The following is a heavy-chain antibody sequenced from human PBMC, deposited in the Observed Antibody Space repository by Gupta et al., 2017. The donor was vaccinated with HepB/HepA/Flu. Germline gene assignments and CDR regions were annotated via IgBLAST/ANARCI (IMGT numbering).Heavy chain of an antibody. V-gene: IGHV3-33*01. Sequence: QVQLVESGGGVVQPGKPLRLSCEASGFIFRNYGMHWVRQAPGKGLEWVAFMWFDGTKKYYADSVKGRFTISRDNSKNTLHLQMNSLRAEDTAIYYCSRDRGWGSRSSWVPSTPEHSYFDYWGQGTLVTVSS. J-gene: IGHJ4*02. CDR3: SRDRGWGSRSSWVPSTPEHSYFDY. D-gene: IGHD6-13*01. CDR2: MWFDGTKK. CDR1: GFIFRNYG.